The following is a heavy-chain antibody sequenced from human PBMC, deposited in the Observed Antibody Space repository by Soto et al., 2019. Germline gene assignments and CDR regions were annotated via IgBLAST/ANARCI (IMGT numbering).Heavy chain of an antibody. CDR1: GYTFTSYG. Sequence: QVQLVQSGAEVKKPGASVKVSCKASGYTFTSYGISWVRQAPGQGLEWMEWISAYNGNTNYAQKLQGRVTMTTDTSTRKAYMELRSLRSDDTAVYYCARSESYDFWRHYYYGMDVWGQGTTVTVSS. D-gene: IGHD3-3*01. CDR3: ARSESYDFWRHYYYGMDV. J-gene: IGHJ6*02. CDR2: ISAYNGNT. V-gene: IGHV1-18*01.